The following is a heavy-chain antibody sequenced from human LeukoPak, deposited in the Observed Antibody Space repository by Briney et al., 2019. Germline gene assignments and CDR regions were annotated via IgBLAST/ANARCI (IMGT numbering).Heavy chain of an antibody. CDR2: VHVSGST. CDR1: GGSVNSYH. J-gene: IGHJ4*01. V-gene: IGHV4-4*07. D-gene: IGHD3-22*01. CDR3: ARDESSRADRGGYHY. Sequence: PSETLSLTCTVSGGSVNSYHWAWIRQPAGKGLEWVGRVHVSGSTNYNPSHRSRVAISLDTSKNPVSLILNSVSAADTAVYYCARDESSRADRGGYHYWGRGVLVTVSS.